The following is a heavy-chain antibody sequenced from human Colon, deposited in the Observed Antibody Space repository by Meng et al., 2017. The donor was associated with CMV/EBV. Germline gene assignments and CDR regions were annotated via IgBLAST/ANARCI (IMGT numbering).Heavy chain of an antibody. CDR3: VRAGSGGVYGLFDY. CDR1: GFMFSNHW. CDR2: INGAGSDI. D-gene: IGHD5/OR15-5a*01. Sequence: GGSLRLSCAASGFMFSNHWMHWVRHGPGKGLVWVSRINGAGSDISYADSVKGRFTISRDNAKSTLYLQMNSVRAEDTGAYYCVRAGSGGVYGLFDYWGQGSLVTVSS. J-gene: IGHJ4*02. V-gene: IGHV3-74*01.